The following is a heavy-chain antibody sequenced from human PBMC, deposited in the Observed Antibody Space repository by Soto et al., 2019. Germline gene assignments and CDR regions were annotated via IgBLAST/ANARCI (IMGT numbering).Heavy chain of an antibody. CDR1: GYTFTGYY. D-gene: IGHD3-22*01. J-gene: IGHJ4*02. CDR2: INPSSGGT. V-gene: IGHV1-2*02. CDR3: ATITMIVAFDY. Sequence: ASVKVSCKASGYTFTGYYMHWVRQAPGQGLEWMGWINPSSGGTNYAQKFQGRVTMTRDTSISTAYMELSRLRSDDTAVYYCATITMIVAFDYWGQGTLVTVS.